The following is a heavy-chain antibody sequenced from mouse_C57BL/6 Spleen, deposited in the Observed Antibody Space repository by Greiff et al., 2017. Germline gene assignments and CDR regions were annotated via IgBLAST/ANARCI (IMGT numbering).Heavy chain of an antibody. V-gene: IGHV5-9-1*02. CDR1: GFTFSSYA. D-gene: IGHD1-1*01. CDR3: TRNHYYGTLYAMDY. J-gene: IGHJ4*01. CDR2: ISSGGDYI. Sequence: EVQVVESGEGLVKPGGSLKLSCAASGFTFSSYAMSWVRQTPEKRLEWVAYISSGGDYIYYADTVKGRFTISRDNARNTLYLQMSSLKSEDTAMYYCTRNHYYGTLYAMDYWGQGTSVTVSS.